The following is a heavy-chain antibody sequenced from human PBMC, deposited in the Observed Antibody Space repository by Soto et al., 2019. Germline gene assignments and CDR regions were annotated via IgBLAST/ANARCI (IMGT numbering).Heavy chain of an antibody. J-gene: IGHJ4*02. Sequence: SETLSLTCSVSVYSMRIYYLTWIRQPPGKGLQWIGYVFHTGNTNYNPSLKSRVTISEDASKNQVSLRLTSVTAADTAVYFCAREQYNWKIWGQGTLVTVSS. CDR3: AREQYNWKI. CDR1: VYSMRIYY. V-gene: IGHV4-59*01. D-gene: IGHD1-20*01. CDR2: VFHTGNT.